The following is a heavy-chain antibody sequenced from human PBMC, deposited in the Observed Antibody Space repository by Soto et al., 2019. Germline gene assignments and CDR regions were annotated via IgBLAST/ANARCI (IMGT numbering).Heavy chain of an antibody. V-gene: IGHV4-30-2*01. J-gene: IGHJ5*02. Sequence: SETLSLTCAVSGGSISSGGYSWSWIRQPPGKGLEWIGYIYHSGSTYYNPSLKSRVTISVDRSKNQFSLKLSSLTAADTAVYYCAQGAMGNWFAPWGPGTLVTVSS. CDR3: AQGAMGNWFAP. CDR1: GGSISSGGYS. CDR2: IYHSGST. D-gene: IGHD2-8*01.